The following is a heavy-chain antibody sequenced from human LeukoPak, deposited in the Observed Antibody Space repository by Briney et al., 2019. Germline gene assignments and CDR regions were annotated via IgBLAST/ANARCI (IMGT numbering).Heavy chain of an antibody. CDR2: INHSGST. Sequence: SETLSLTCTVSGGSISSYYWSWIRQPPGKGLEWIGEINHSGSTNYNPSLKRRVIISVDTSKNHFSLKLSSVTAADTAVYYCARRTTTVVTQPFDYWGQGTLVTVSS. D-gene: IGHD4-23*01. CDR1: GGSISSYY. CDR3: ARRTTTVVTQPFDY. J-gene: IGHJ4*02. V-gene: IGHV4-34*01.